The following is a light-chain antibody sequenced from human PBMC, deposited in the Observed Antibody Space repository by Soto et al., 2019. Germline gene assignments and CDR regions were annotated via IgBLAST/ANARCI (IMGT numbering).Light chain of an antibody. CDR3: CSYADTFYV. Sequence: QSALTQPRSVSGAPGQSVTISCTGSSGDVGGYNYVSWYQQYPGKAPKLMIYDVSERPSGVPDRFSGSKSGNTASLTISGLQAEDEADYYCCSYADTFYVFGTGTKLTVL. J-gene: IGLJ1*01. V-gene: IGLV2-11*01. CDR1: SGDVGGYNY. CDR2: DVS.